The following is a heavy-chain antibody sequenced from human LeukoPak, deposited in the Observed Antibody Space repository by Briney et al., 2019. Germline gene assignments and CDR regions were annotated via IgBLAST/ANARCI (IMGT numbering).Heavy chain of an antibody. D-gene: IGHD7-27*01. J-gene: IGHJ2*01. CDR3: VRGLSGVSSWYFDL. Sequence: GSLRLSCAASGFTVSSNYLSWVRQAPGKGLVWVSVLHSGGNTFYADSVRGRFTISRDISKNTLYLQMNNLGAEDTALYYCVRGLSGVSSWYFDLWGRGTLISVSS. CDR1: GFTVSSNY. CDR2: LHSGGNT. V-gene: IGHV3-53*01.